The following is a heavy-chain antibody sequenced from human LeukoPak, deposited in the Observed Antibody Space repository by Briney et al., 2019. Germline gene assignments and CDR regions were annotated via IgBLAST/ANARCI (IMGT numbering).Heavy chain of an antibody. Sequence: ASVKVSCKASGYTFTGYYMHWVRQAPGQGLEWMGWISAYNGNTNYAQKFQGRVTMTTDTSTSTAHMELRSLRSDDTAVYYCARAVTVDYFDYWGQGTLVTVSS. D-gene: IGHD4-23*01. V-gene: IGHV1-18*04. J-gene: IGHJ4*02. CDR3: ARAVTVDYFDY. CDR1: GYTFTGYY. CDR2: ISAYNGNT.